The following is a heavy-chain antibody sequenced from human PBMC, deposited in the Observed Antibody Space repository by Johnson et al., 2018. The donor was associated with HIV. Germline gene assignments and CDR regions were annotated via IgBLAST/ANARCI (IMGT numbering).Heavy chain of an antibody. CDR3: ARGGDIVLMGYAMGHDAFDI. CDR2: ISSSGSTK. J-gene: IGHJ3*02. D-gene: IGHD2-8*01. V-gene: IGHV3-48*03. CDR1: GFTFSS. Sequence: VQLVESGGGVVQPGRSLRLSCAASGFTFSSMHWDRQAPGKGLEWVSYISSSGSTKYYADSVKGRFTISRDNAKNSLYLQMNSLRADDTALYYCARGGDIVLMGYAMGHDAFDIWGQGTMVTVSS.